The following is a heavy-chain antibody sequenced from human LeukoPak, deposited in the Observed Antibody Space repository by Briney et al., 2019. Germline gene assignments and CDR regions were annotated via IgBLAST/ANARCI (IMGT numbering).Heavy chain of an antibody. CDR1: GFTFDNYA. Sequence: PGGSLRLSCAASGFTFDNYATNWVRQAPGKGLEWVSTFRYRGGYTDYADSVKGRFTISRDSSKTTLFLQMNTLRAEDTAVYYCARSPPTETAGYYLYFHLWGRGTLVTVSS. V-gene: IGHV3-23*01. CDR2: FRYRGGYT. D-gene: IGHD4-17*01. CDR3: ARSPPTETAGYYLYFHL. J-gene: IGHJ2*01.